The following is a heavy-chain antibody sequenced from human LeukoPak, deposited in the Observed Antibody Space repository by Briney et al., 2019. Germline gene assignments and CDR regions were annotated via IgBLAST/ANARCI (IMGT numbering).Heavy chain of an antibody. CDR1: GFTFSDYA. CDR2: FSGSGDRI. CDR3: AKRGRDGYNSPIDY. D-gene: IGHD5-24*01. V-gene: IGHV3-23*01. J-gene: IGHJ4*02. Sequence: GGSLRLSCAACGFTFSDYAMIWVRQARGKVVEGVSGFSGSGDRISYGGDGKVRFTSCRDNYKNTLYEQMNSLRAEDTAIYYCAKRGRDGYNSPIDYWGQGTLVTVSS.